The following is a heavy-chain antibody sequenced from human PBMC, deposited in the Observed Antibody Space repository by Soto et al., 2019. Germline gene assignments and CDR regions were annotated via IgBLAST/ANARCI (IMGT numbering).Heavy chain of an antibody. V-gene: IGHV5-10-1*01. CDR2: IDPTDSYT. Sequence: GESLKISCQASGYSFSDSWISWVRQLPGKGLEWMGRIDPTDSYTTYSPSFQGHVTIPVDKSITTAYLQWSSLKASDTATYYCARHSGHDQPLLLFDFWGQGTLVTVSS. CDR1: GYSFSDSW. CDR3: ARHSGHDQPLLLFDF. D-gene: IGHD5-12*01. J-gene: IGHJ4*02.